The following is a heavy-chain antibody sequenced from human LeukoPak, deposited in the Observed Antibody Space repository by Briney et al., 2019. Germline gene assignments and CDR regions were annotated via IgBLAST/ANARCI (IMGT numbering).Heavy chain of an antibody. CDR3: NLKLELPPYEVQFYYYYMDV. J-gene: IGHJ6*03. V-gene: IGHV1-69*05. CDR1: GGTFSSYA. CDR2: NIPIFGTA. D-gene: IGHD1-7*01. Sequence: SVKVSCKASGGTFSSYAISWVRQAPGQGLEWMGGNIPIFGTANYAQKFQGRVTITTDESTSTAYMELSSLRSEDTAVYYCNLKLELPPYEVQFYYYYMDVWGKGTTVTVSS.